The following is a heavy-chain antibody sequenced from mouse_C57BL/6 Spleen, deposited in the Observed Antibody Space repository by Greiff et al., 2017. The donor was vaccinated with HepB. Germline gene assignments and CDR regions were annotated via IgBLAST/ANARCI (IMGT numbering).Heavy chain of an antibody. V-gene: IGHV1-18*01. CDR1: GYTFTDYN. Sequence: EVQLQQSGPELVKPGASVKIPCKASGYTFTDYNMDWVKQSHGKSLEWIGDINPNNGGTIYNQKFKGKATLTVDKSSSTAYMELRSLTSDDTAGYYGARLGRYFDVWGTGTTVTVSS. J-gene: IGHJ1*03. D-gene: IGHD4-1*01. CDR3: ARLGRYFDV. CDR2: INPNNGGT.